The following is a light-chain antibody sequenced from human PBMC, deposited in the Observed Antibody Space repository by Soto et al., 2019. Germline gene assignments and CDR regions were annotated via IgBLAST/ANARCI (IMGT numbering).Light chain of an antibody. CDR3: QQYNNWPWT. Sequence: EIVLTQSQPTLSVSPAERAALXRRASQSVSIDLAWYQQTPGQAPRLLIYDASTRATGVPGRFSGSGSETEFTLTISSLQSEDFAVYFCQQYNNWPWTFGQGTKVDIK. CDR2: DAS. J-gene: IGKJ1*01. V-gene: IGKV3-15*01. CDR1: QSVSID.